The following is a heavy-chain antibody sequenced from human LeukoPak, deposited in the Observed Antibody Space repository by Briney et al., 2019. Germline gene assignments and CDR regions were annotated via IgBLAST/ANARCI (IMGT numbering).Heavy chain of an antibody. CDR1: GGSISSYY. D-gene: IGHD1-14*01. J-gene: IGHJ3*01. CDR3: ARVAIGATEPDAFDL. Sequence: SETLSLTCTVSGGSISSYYCSWIRQPPGKGLEWIGYIYYSGSTNYNTYLKSRVTISVDTSKHQLSVKLSSVTAADTAVYYCARVAIGATEPDAFDLWAQGTMVTVPS. CDR2: IYYSGST. V-gene: IGHV4-59*12.